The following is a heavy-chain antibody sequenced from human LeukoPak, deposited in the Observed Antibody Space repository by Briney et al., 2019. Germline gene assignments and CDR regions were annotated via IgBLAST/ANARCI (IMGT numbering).Heavy chain of an antibody. CDR2: ISGSGGST. CDR3: AKGIRYYYDSSGYYPYFDY. D-gene: IGHD3-22*01. J-gene: IGHJ4*02. CDR1: GFTFSSYA. Sequence: GGSLRLSCAASGFTFSSYAMSWVRQAPGKGLEWVSAISGSGGSTYYADSVKGRFTISRDNAKNSLYLQMNSLRAEDTALYYCAKGIRYYYDSSGYYPYFDYWGQGTLVTVSS. V-gene: IGHV3-23*01.